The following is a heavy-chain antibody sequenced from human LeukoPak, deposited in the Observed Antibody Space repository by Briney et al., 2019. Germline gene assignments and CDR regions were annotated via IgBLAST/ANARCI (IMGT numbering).Heavy chain of an antibody. CDR3: AREGRGQQPTPIDY. CDR1: GFTFSSYW. V-gene: IGHV4-39*02. CDR2: IYYSGST. D-gene: IGHD6-13*01. Sequence: GSLRLSCAASGFTFSSYWMSWIRQPPGKGLEWIGSIYYSGSTYYNPSLKSRVTISVDTSKNQFSLKLSSVTAADTAVYYCAREGRGQQPTPIDYWGPGALVTVSS. J-gene: IGHJ4*02.